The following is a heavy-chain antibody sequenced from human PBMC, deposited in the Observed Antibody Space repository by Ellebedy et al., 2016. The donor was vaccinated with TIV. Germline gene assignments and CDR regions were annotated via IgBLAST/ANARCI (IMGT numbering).Heavy chain of an antibody. CDR2: VYYSVSP. V-gene: IGHV4-39*01. J-gene: IGHJ4*02. Sequence: MPSETLSLTCSVSGGSVSSTRYYWAWIRQPPGKGLEYIGSVYYSVSPYYNPSFKSRATLSADTSKNQFSLNLRTVTAADTAVYYCARTDPWQPIDDWGQGILVSVSS. CDR3: ARTDPWQPIDD. D-gene: IGHD5-12*01. CDR1: GGSVSSTRYY.